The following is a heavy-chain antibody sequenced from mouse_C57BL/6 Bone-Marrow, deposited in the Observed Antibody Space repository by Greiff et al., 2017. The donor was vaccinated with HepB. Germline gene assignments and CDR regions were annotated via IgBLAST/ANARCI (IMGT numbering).Heavy chain of an antibody. CDR3: TSFTVVALANWYYFDY. J-gene: IGHJ2*01. D-gene: IGHD1-1*01. V-gene: IGHV14-4*01. CDR1: GFNIKDDY. CDR2: IDPENGDT. Sequence: VQLQQSGAELVRPGASVKLSCTASGFNIKDDYMHWVKQRPEQGLEWIGWIDPENGDTEYASKFQGKATITADTSSNPASLQLSSLTSEDTAVYYCTSFTVVALANWYYFDYWGQGTTLTVSS.